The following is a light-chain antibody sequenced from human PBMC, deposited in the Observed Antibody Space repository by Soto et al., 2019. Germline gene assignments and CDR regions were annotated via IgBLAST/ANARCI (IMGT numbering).Light chain of an antibody. CDR3: QQYSSYAS. CDR2: DVS. V-gene: IGKV1-5*01. J-gene: IGKJ1*01. CDR1: QSISRW. Sequence: DIQMTQSPSTLSASLGDRVTITYPASQSISRWLAWYQQKPGKAPKLLISDVSNLERGVPSRFSGSGSGTEFTLTISSLETDDVATYYCQQYSSYASFGQGTQVDI.